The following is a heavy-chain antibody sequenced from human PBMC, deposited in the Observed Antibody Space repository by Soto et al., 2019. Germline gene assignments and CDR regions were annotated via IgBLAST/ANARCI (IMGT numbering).Heavy chain of an antibody. CDR2: TYYKSKWNN. J-gene: IGHJ6*02. Sequence: SQTLSLTCVISGDSVSSNSAGWNWIRQSPSRGLEWLGRTYYKSKWNNDYALSVKSRITINPDTSKDQFSLHLYSVTPEDTAVYYCTGITWFRGMDVWGQGTPVTVSS. V-gene: IGHV6-1*01. CDR1: GDSVSSNSAG. D-gene: IGHD3-10*01. CDR3: TGITWFRGMDV.